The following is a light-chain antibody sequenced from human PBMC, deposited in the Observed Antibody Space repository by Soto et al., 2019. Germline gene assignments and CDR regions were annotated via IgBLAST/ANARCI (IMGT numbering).Light chain of an antibody. CDR1: QIIGTN. CDR2: GAF. Sequence: ENVLTQSPATLSVSPGERATLSCRTSQIIGTNLAWYQQKPGQAPRLLIYGAFIRAPGFPVRFRGTGSGSEFTLTISSLQTEDFAVYYCQQRSNWPPWTFGQGTKVEIK. CDR3: QQRSNWPPWT. J-gene: IGKJ1*01. V-gene: IGKV3-15*01.